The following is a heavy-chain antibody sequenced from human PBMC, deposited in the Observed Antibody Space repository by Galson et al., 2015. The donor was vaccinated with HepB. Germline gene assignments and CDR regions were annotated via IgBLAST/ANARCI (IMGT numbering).Heavy chain of an antibody. V-gene: IGHV3-13*05. CDR1: GFTLSTYD. CDR3: AGVRWVDRAFDI. CDR2: ISTAGDP. Sequence: SLRLSCAASGFTLSTYDLHWVRQVTGKGLEWVSSISTAGDPFYADSVKGRFTISRENAKNSLYLQMNNLRAGDTAVYYCAGVRWVDRAFDIWGQGTMVTVSS. D-gene: IGHD4-23*01. J-gene: IGHJ3*02.